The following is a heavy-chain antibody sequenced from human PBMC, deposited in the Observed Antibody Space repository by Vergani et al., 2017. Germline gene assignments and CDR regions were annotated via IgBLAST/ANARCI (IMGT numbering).Heavy chain of an antibody. D-gene: IGHD1-1*01. CDR3: ATKSCGTPGCQIGYYRE. J-gene: IGHJ1*01. Sequence: QVQLVESAGGVVQPGGSLRLSCAASGFTFSNFGMHWVRQAPGKGLEWVAVISYDGTQKYYADSVKGRFTISRDNSKSTLYLKMNSLRTEDTAVYYCATKSCGTPGCQIGYYREGGQGTMVTVAS. CDR1: GFTFSNFG. CDR2: ISYDGTQK. V-gene: IGHV3-30*03.